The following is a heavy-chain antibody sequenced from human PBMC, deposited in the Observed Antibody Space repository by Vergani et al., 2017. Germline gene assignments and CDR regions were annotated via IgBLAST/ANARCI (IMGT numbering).Heavy chain of an antibody. J-gene: IGHJ4*02. D-gene: IGHD3-10*01. CDR1: GASVNSYY. Sequence: QVKLQESGPGLVKPSETLSLTCTVSGASVNSYYWSWIRQPPGKGLEWMGYVSFRGDTLYDPSVKGRLTMSLNTSSNQFSLYLTSVTAADTAVYYCARSQICYGSGSPDHWGQGTLVTVSS. V-gene: IGHV4-59*02. CDR2: VSFRGDT. CDR3: ARSQICYGSGSPDH.